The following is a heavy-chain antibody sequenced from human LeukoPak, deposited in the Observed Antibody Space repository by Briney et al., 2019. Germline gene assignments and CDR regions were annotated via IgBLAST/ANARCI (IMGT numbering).Heavy chain of an antibody. D-gene: IGHD2-2*01. CDR2: INSDGSSI. CDR1: GFTFSSYW. CDR3: AREGCSSTSCYANWFDP. V-gene: IGHV3-74*01. Sequence: GGSLRLSCAASGFTFSSYWMPWVRHAPGKGLVWVSRINSDGSSIRYADSVKGRFTISRDNAKNTLYLQMTSLRAEDTAVYYCAREGCSSTSCYANWFDPWGQGTLVTVPS. J-gene: IGHJ5*02.